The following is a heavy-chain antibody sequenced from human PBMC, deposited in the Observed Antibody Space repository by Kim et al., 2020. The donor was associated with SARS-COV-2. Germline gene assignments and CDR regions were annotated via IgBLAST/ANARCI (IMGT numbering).Heavy chain of an antibody. D-gene: IGHD6-19*01. CDR2: IRSKANSYAT. CDR1: GFTFSGSA. CDR3: TRHQEDGQWLVRTFDY. V-gene: IGHV3-73*01. J-gene: IGHJ4*02. Sequence: GGSLRLSCAASGFTFSGSAMHWVRQASGKGLEWVGRIRSKANSYATAYAASVKGRFTISRDDSKNTAYLQMNSLKTEDTAVYYCTRHQEDGQWLVRTFDYWGQGTLVTVSS.